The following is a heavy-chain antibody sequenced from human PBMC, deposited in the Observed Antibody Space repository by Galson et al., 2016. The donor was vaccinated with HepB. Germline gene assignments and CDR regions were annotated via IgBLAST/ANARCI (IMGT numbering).Heavy chain of an antibody. Sequence: SLRLSCAASGFAFSSHWMHWVRQVPGKGLVWVSRINSDGTISNYEDSVKGRFTISRDNAKNTLYLQMNSLRVEDTAVYYCGRDHSVVLTTAYNWFDPWGQGTLVTVSS. J-gene: IGHJ5*02. CDR3: GRDHSVVLTTAYNWFDP. V-gene: IGHV3-74*01. CDR2: INSDGTIS. D-gene: IGHD3-22*01. CDR1: GFAFSSHW.